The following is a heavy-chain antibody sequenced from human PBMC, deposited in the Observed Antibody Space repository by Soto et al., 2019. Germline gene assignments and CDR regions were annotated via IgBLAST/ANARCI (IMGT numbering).Heavy chain of an antibody. CDR3: AHRHSGWYLSDY. Sequence: QITLKESGPTLVGPTQTLTLTCTFSGFSLSTSGLGVGWIGQPPGKALEWLALIYWNDDKRYSPSLKARLTITKDTSINQVVLTMTNMDPVDTATYYCAHRHSGWYLSDYWRQGTLLTVSS. CDR1: GFSLSTSGLG. D-gene: IGHD6-19*01. CDR2: IYWNDDK. J-gene: IGHJ4*02. V-gene: IGHV2-5*01.